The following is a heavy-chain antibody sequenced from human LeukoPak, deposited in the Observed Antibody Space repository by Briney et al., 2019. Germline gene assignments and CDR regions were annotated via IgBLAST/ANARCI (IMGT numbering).Heavy chain of an antibody. CDR2: ISGSGGST. CDR3: TTYSSGWWIFDY. Sequence: GGSLRLSCAASGFTFSSYAMSWVRQAPGKGLEWVSAISGSGGSTYYADSVKGRFTISRDNSKNTLYLQMNSLRAEDAAVYYCTTYSSGWWIFDYWGQGTLVTVSS. CDR1: GFTFSSYA. D-gene: IGHD6-19*01. V-gene: IGHV3-23*01. J-gene: IGHJ4*02.